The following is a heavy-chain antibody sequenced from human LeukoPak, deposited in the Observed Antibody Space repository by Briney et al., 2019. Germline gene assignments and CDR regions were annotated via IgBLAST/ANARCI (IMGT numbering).Heavy chain of an antibody. CDR2: IYYSGIS. J-gene: IGHJ4*02. CDR1: GGSISSYY. D-gene: IGHD6-19*01. Sequence: SETLSLTCTVSGGSISSYYWSWVRQPPGKGLEWIGYIYYSGISNYNPSLTSRGTISVDTSKNQFSLKLSSVPAADTAVYYCARAWYSSGWTFDYWGQGTLVTVSS. V-gene: IGHV4-59*01. CDR3: ARAWYSSGWTFDY.